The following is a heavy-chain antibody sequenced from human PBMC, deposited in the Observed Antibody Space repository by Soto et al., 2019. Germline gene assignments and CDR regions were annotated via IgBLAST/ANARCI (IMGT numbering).Heavy chain of an antibody. CDR2: INTKTGGT. J-gene: IGHJ3*02. CDR1: GYIFTGYY. Sequence: ASLNLYCKTSGYIFTGYYIRWVRQAPGQGLEWMGWINTKTGGTKYAQKFQGRVTMTRDTSINTAYMEVSRLRSDDTAVYYCATDKVAFDMWGQGTMVTVSS. CDR3: ATDKVAFDM. D-gene: IGHD3-9*01. V-gene: IGHV1-2*02.